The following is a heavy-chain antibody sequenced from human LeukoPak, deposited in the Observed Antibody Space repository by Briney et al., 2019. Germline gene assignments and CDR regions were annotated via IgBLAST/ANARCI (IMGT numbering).Heavy chain of an antibody. D-gene: IGHD3-10*01. Sequence: GGSLRLSCAASGFTFSSYWMHWVRHVPGKGSVWVSRINGDGSSSGYADSVKGRFTISRDNAKNTLYLQMDSLRAEDTAVYYCAREVVLLWFGVSKNYFDPWGQGTLVTVSS. CDR3: AREVVLLWFGVSKNYFDP. CDR2: INGDGSSS. J-gene: IGHJ5*02. CDR1: GFTFSSYW. V-gene: IGHV3-74*01.